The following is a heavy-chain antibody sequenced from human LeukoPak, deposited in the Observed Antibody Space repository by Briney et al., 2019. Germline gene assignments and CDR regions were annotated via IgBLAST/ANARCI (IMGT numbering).Heavy chain of an antibody. CDR3: ARGPEKQWRGTAMVPRFYYYYGMDV. J-gene: IGHJ6*02. CDR2: ISPHNGNT. V-gene: IGHV1-18*01. D-gene: IGHD5-18*01. Sequence: ASVKVSCKASGYTFTSYGISWVRQAPGQGLEWMGWISPHNGNTNYAQKLQGRVTMTTDTSTSTAYMELRSLRSDDTAVYYCARGPEKQWRGTAMVPRFYYYYGMDVWGQGTTVTVSS. CDR1: GYTFTSYG.